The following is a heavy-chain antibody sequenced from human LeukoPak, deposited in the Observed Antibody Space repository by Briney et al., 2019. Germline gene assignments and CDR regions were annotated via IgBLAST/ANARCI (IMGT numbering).Heavy chain of an antibody. CDR1: GYTFTGYY. CDR3: ARAVYGDFYFDY. V-gene: IGHV1-2*02. Sequence: VSVKVSCKASGYTFTGYYIHWVRQAPGQGLEWMGWINPNSGGTNYAQKFQGRVTVTRDTSISTAYMELSRLRSDDTAVYYCARAVYGDFYFDYWGQGTLVTVSS. CDR2: INPNSGGT. D-gene: IGHD4-17*01. J-gene: IGHJ4*02.